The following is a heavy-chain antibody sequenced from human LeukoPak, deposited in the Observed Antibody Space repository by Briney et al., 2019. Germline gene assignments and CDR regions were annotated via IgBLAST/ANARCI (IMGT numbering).Heavy chain of an antibody. J-gene: IGHJ5*02. CDR2: ISYDGSNK. V-gene: IGHV3-30*04. CDR1: GFTFSSYA. D-gene: IGHD3-9*01. Sequence: PGGSLRLSCAASGFTFSSYAMHWVRQAPGKGLEWVAVISYDGSNKYYADSVKGRFTISRDNSKNTLYLQMNSLRAEDTAVYYCARERRTRHYDILTGYTPMVFDPWGQGTLVTVSS. CDR3: ARERRTRHYDILTGYTPMVFDP.